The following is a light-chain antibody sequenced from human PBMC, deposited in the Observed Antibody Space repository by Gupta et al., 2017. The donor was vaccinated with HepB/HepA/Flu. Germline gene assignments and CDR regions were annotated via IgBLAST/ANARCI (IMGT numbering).Light chain of an antibody. CDR2: EDP. CDR1: NIGTKS. V-gene: IGLV3-21*03. Sequence: SYVLTQPPSVSVGPGKTATITCGGNNIGTKSVHWYQQKPGQAPILVFYEDPDRPSGIPERFSGSNAGKTATLIISRVEAGDEADYYCQVWDGGSEHYVVGTGNKVTVL. CDR3: QVWDGGSEHYV. J-gene: IGLJ1*01.